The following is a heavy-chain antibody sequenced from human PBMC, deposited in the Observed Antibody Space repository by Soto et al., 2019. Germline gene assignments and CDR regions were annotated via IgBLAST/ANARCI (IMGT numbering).Heavy chain of an antibody. V-gene: IGHV3-21*01. CDR1: GFTFSSYS. D-gene: IGHD6-19*01. J-gene: IGHJ4*02. Sequence: GGSLRLSCAASGFTFSSYSMNWVRQAPGKGLEWVSSISSSSSYIYYADSVKGRFTISRDNAKNSLYLQMNSLRAEDTAVYYCARALHSSRVAGTKTTDYWGQGTLVTVSS. CDR2: ISSSSSYI. CDR3: ARALHSSRVAGTKTTDY.